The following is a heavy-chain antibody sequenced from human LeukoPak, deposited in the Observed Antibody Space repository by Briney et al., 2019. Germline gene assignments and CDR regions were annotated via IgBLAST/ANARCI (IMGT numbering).Heavy chain of an antibody. Sequence: GGSLRLSCAASGFTFDSHTVIWVRQAPGKGLQWVASISGSSTSVFYADPVKGRFTISRDNAKNSLYLQMNSLRAEDTALYYCAKEGITTVAFDIWGQGTMVTVSS. V-gene: IGHV3-21*04. CDR1: GFTFDSHT. J-gene: IGHJ3*02. CDR3: AKEGITTVAFDI. CDR2: ISGSSTSV. D-gene: IGHD3-22*01.